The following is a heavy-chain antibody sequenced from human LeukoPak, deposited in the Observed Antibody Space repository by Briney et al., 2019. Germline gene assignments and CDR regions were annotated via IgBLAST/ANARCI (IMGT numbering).Heavy chain of an antibody. V-gene: IGHV4-59*01. J-gene: IGHJ6*03. CDR1: GVSMSSYF. Sequence: SETLSLTCTVSGVSMSSYFWSWIRQPPGKGLEWIGYIYHSGSSHYNPSLKSRVTISVDTSKTQFSLKLSSVTAADTAVYYCARGAPPYYDILTGLHYYYYYMDVWGKGTTVTISS. CDR2: IYHSGSS. CDR3: ARGAPPYYDILTGLHYYYYYMDV. D-gene: IGHD3-9*01.